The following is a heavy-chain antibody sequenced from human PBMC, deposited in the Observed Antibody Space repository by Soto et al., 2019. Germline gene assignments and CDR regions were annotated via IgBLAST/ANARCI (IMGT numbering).Heavy chain of an antibody. J-gene: IGHJ3*02. CDR3: GRGDFGPDGFDI. V-gene: IGHV4-34*01. Sequence: SETLSLTCAVYGGSFSGYYWSWIRQPPGKGLEWIGEINPSGSTNYNRSLRSRVPISVDRSKTQFSRNLTGWTAADRAGYYVGRGDFGPDGFDIWGQGTMVTVSS. CDR2: INPSGST. CDR1: GGSFSGYY. D-gene: IGHD3-10*01.